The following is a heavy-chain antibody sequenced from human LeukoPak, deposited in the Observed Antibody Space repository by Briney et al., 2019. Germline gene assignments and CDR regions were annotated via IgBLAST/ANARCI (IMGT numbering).Heavy chain of an antibody. J-gene: IGHJ4*02. V-gene: IGHV1-2*02. CDR1: GYTFTGYY. D-gene: IGHD1-26*01. CDR3: ARGGTSSSGRSVGPTHDY. Sequence: ASVKVSCKASGYTFTGYYMHWVRRAPGQGLEWMGWINPNSGGTDYAQKFQGRVTMTRETSISTVYMELSRLRSDDTAVYYCARGGTSSSGRSVGPTHDYWGQGTLVTVSS. CDR2: INPNSGGT.